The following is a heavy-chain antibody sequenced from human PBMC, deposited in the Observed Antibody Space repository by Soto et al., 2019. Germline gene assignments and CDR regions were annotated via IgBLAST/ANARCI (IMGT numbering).Heavy chain of an antibody. Sequence: QVQLQESGPGLVKPSQTLSLTCTVSGGSISSGGYYWSWIRQHPGKGLEWIGYIYYSGSTYYNPSLKSLVTISVDPSKNQFYLKLSSVTAADTPVYYCARTAYDSSGTAADPWGQGTLGTVSS. J-gene: IGHJ5*02. V-gene: IGHV4-31*01. CDR2: IYYSGST. CDR1: GGSISSGGYY. CDR3: ARTAYDSSGTAADP. D-gene: IGHD3-22*01.